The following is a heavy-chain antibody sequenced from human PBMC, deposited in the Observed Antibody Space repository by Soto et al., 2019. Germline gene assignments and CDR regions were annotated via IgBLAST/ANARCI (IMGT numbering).Heavy chain of an antibody. CDR2: ISYDGSNK. V-gene: IGHV3-30*03. CDR1: GFPFTTYG. CDR3: VGGQYYFDS. D-gene: IGHD3-10*01. Sequence: QVQLVESGGGVVQPGRSLRLSCAASGFPFTTYGMHWVREGPGKGLEWVAVISYDGSNKYYADSVKGRFTISRDNSKNTLCRQMNRLRPEDTAMYYCVGGQYYFDSRGQGTLVTVSS. J-gene: IGHJ4*02.